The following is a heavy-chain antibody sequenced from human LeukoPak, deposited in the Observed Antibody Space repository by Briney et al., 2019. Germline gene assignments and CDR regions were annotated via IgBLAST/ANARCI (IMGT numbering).Heavy chain of an antibody. CDR3: ARDRQYCTNGVCNYYYYYGMDV. CDR2: IWYDGSNK. Sequence: PGGSLRLSCPASGFTFSSYGMHWVRQAPGKGLEWVAVIWYDGSNKYYADSVKGRFTISRDKSKNTLYLQMNSLRAEDTAVYYCARDRQYCTNGVCNYYYYYGMDVWGQGTTVTVSS. J-gene: IGHJ6*02. CDR1: GFTFSSYG. V-gene: IGHV3-33*01. D-gene: IGHD2-8*01.